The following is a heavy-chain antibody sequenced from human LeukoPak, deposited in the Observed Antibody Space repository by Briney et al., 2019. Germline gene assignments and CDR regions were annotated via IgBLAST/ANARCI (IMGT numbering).Heavy chain of an antibody. V-gene: IGHV4-38-2*01. D-gene: IGHD2-15*01. Sequence: SETLSLTCAVSGYSLSSGYYCGWIRQPPGKGLEWIGSIYHSGSTYYNPSLKSRVTISVDTSKNQFSLKLSSVTAADTAVYYCARRTIVVVVAASWFDPWGQGTLVTVSS. J-gene: IGHJ5*02. CDR1: GYSLSSGYY. CDR3: ARRTIVVVVAASWFDP. CDR2: IYHSGST.